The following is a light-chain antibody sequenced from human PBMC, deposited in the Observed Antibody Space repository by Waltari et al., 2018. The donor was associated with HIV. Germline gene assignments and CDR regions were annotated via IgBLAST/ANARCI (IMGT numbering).Light chain of an antibody. V-gene: IGKV3-20*01. J-gene: IGKJ1*01. CDR1: QSFHSVY. CDR3: QQYGTSPST. CDR2: GTYGAF. Sequence: EIVLTQSPVTLSLSPGERATLSCRASQSFHSVYLAWYQQKPGQSPRLLIYGTYGAFTRANGIPDRFRGGGSGTDFSVAISGLQPEDSAMYYCQQYGTSPSTFGQGTKVEIK.